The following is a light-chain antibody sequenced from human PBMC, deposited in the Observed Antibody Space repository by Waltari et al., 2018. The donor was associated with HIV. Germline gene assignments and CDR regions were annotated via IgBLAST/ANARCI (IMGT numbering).Light chain of an antibody. Sequence: QSALTQPASVSGSPGQSITISCTGTSSDVGSYNLVSWYHQHPGKAPKLMIYEVSKRPSGVSNRFSCSKSGNTASLTISGLQAEDEADYYCCSYAGSSTYVVVGGGTKLTVL. J-gene: IGLJ2*01. CDR1: SSDVGSYNL. V-gene: IGLV2-23*02. CDR2: EVS. CDR3: CSYAGSSTYVV.